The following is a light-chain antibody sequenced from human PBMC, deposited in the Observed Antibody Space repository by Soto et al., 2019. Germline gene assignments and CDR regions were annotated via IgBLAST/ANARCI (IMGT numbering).Light chain of an antibody. V-gene: IGKV3-20*01. Sequence: ETVLTQSPGTLSLSPGERATLSCRASQSVSSSYLAWYQQKPGQAPRLLIYDASSRATGIPDRFSGSGSGTDLTLTIIRLEPEDCEVYYCQHYVRAPPSCTCGQGPKVEIK. CDR3: QHYVRAPPSCT. CDR1: QSVSSSY. CDR2: DAS. J-gene: IGKJ1*01.